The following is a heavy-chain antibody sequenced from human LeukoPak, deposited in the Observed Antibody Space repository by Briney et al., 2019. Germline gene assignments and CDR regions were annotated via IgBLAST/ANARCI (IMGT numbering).Heavy chain of an antibody. D-gene: IGHD2-21*02. Sequence: PGGSLRLSCAASGFTFSTYAMHWVRQAPGKGLEWVAVISYDGSSKYYADSVKGRFTISRDNSKNTLYLQMNSLRSEDTAVYYCARGGPYCGGDCYSDAFDIWGQGTMVTVSS. CDR3: ARGGPYCGGDCYSDAFDI. CDR2: ISYDGSSK. CDR1: GFTFSTYA. V-gene: IGHV3-30*04. J-gene: IGHJ3*02.